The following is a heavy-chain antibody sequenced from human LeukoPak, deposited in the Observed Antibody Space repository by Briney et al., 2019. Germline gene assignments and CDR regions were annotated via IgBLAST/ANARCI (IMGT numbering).Heavy chain of an antibody. CDR2: ISGSGGST. CDR1: GFTFSSYA. Sequence: GGSLRLSCAASGFTFSSYAMRWVRQAPGKGLEWVSDISGSGGSTYYADSVKGRFTISRDNSKNTLYLQMNSLRAEDTAVYYCAKDEAGEWGYWGQGTLVTVSS. D-gene: IGHD6-19*01. V-gene: IGHV3-23*01. J-gene: IGHJ4*02. CDR3: AKDEAGEWGY.